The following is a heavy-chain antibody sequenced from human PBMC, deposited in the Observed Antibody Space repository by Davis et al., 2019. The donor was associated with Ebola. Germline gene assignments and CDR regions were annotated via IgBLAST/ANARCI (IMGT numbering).Heavy chain of an antibody. CDR1: GGSISSGSYY. CDR3: ARGRDIVVVKKRYYYYYGMDV. CDR2: INHSGST. J-gene: IGHJ6*02. Sequence: PSETLSLTCTVSGGSISSGSYYWSWIRQPPGKGLEWIGEINHSGSTNYNPSLKSRVTISVDTSKNQFSLKLSSVTAADTAVYYCARGRDIVVVKKRYYYYYGMDVWGQGTTVTVSS. V-gene: IGHV4-39*07. D-gene: IGHD2-21*01.